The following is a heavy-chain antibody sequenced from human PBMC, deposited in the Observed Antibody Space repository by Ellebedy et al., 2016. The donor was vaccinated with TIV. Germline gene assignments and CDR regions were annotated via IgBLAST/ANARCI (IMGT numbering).Heavy chain of an antibody. J-gene: IGHJ6*02. CDR3: ARVYGDYYYGMDV. Sequence: PGGSLRLSCAASGFTFSSYEMNWVRQAPGKGLEWVSYISSSGSTIYYADSVKGRFTISRDNAKNSLYLQMNSLRAEDTAVYYCARVYGDYYYGMDVWGQGTTVTVSS. CDR2: ISSSGSTI. V-gene: IGHV3-48*03. CDR1: GFTFSSYE. D-gene: IGHD3-10*02.